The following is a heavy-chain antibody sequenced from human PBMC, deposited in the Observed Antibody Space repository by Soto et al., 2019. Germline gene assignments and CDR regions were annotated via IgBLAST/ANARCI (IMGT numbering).Heavy chain of an antibody. V-gene: IGHV3-30*18. CDR2: ISYDGSNK. CDR3: AKIPNYYYYYMDV. Sequence: VQLVESGGGVVQPGRSLRLSCAASGFTFSSYGMHWVRQAPGKGLEWVAVISYDGSNKYYADSVKGRFTISRDNSKNTLYLQMNSLRAEDTAVYYCAKIPNYYYYYMDVWGKGTTVTVSS. CDR1: GFTFSSYG. J-gene: IGHJ6*03.